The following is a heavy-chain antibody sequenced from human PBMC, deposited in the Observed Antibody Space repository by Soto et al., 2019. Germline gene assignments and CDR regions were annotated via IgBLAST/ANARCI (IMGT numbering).Heavy chain of an antibody. D-gene: IGHD6-19*01. CDR3: GRAYLGSGWPWMGFDV. J-gene: IGHJ3*01. CDR1: GFTVNSNH. V-gene: IGHV3-53*02. Sequence: EVQLVETGGGLVQPGGSLRLSCAASGFTVNSNHMSWVRQAPGKGLEWVSLIDSAGRTHYADSVKGRFTVSRDKSEIRLCLHMNNLRVADTAVYYCGRAYLGSGWPWMGFDVWGLGTMVTVSS. CDR2: IDSAGRT.